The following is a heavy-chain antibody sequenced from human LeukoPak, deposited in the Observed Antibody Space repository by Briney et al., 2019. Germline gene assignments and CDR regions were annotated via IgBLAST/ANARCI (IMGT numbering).Heavy chain of an antibody. Sequence: KPSETLSLTCTVSGGSISSYYWSWIRQPPGKGLEWIGRIYTSGSTNYNPSLKSRVTMSVDTSKNQFSLKLSSVTAADTAVYYCARDFSITMVRGVIVNWFDPWGQGTLVTVSS. CDR3: ARDFSITMVRGVIVNWFDP. J-gene: IGHJ5*02. CDR2: IYTSGST. V-gene: IGHV4-4*07. CDR1: GGSISSYY. D-gene: IGHD3-10*01.